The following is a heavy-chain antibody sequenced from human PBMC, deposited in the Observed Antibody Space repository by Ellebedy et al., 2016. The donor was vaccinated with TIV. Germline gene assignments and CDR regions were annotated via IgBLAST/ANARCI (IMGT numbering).Heavy chain of an antibody. J-gene: IGHJ4*02. V-gene: IGHV4-39*01. CDR1: GGSISSNNSS. CDR3: ARHRRNNYGYFAAPREYYFES. CDR2: IYYSGST. Sequence: MPSETLSLTCTVSGGSISSNNSSWGWIRQPPGKGLEWIGNIYYSGSTYHSPSLKSRVTISVDTSKNQFSLKLSSVTAADTAVYYCARHRRNNYGYFAAPREYYFESWGQGTLVTVSS. D-gene: IGHD5-18*01.